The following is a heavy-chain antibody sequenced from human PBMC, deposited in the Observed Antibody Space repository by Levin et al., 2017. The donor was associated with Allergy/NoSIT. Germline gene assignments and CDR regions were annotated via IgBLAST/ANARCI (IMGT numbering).Heavy chain of an antibody. V-gene: IGHV1-2*02. J-gene: IGHJ4*02. CDR2: INPNSGGT. D-gene: IGHD1-26*01. CDR1: GYTFTGYY. Sequence: ASVKVSCKASGYTFTGYYMHWVRQAPGQGLEWMGWINPNSGGTNYAQKFQGRVTMTRDTSISTAYMELSRLRSDDTAVYYCARVFFDAGGIRVDYWGQGTLVTVSS. CDR3: ARVFFDAGGIRVDY.